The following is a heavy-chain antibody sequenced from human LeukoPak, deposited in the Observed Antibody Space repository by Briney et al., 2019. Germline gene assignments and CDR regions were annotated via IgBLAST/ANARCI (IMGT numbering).Heavy chain of an antibody. D-gene: IGHD5-18*01. J-gene: IGHJ6*03. CDR1: GYSISSGYY. V-gene: IGHV4-38-2*02. CDR3: AREGQLWSYYYYYYYMDV. Sequence: KPSETLSLTCTVSGYSISSGYYWGWIRQPPGKGLEWIGSIYHSGSTYYNPSLKSRVTISVDTSKNQFSLKLSSVAAADTAVYYCAREGQLWSYYYYYYYMDVWGKGTTVTVSS. CDR2: IYHSGST.